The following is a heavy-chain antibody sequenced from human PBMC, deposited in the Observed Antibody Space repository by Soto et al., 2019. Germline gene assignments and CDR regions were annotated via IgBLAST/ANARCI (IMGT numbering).Heavy chain of an antibody. D-gene: IGHD3-3*01. V-gene: IGHV1-18*01. CDR2: ISAYNGNT. CDR1: GYTFTSYG. CDR3: TSTIFGVVIPGGYYYGMDV. J-gene: IGHJ6*02. Sequence: ASVKVSCKASGYTFTSYGISWVRQAPGQGLEWMGWISAYNGNTNYAQKLQGRVTMTTDTSTSTAYMELRSLRSDDTAVYYCTSTIFGVVIPGGYYYGMDVWGQGTTVTVSS.